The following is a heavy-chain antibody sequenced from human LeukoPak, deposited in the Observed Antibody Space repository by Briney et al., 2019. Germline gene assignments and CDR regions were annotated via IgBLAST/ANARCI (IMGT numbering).Heavy chain of an antibody. Sequence: GGFLRLSCEASGSTFSSYAMNWVRQAPGKGLEWVSAIGSGGGSTDYADSVQGRFTISRDNSKSTLYLQMNSLRAEDTAVYYCAKGFLGGTDQYFDSWGQGTLVTVSS. CDR2: IGSGGGST. CDR1: GSTFSSYA. CDR3: AKGFLGGTDQYFDS. V-gene: IGHV3-23*01. J-gene: IGHJ4*02. D-gene: IGHD6-19*01.